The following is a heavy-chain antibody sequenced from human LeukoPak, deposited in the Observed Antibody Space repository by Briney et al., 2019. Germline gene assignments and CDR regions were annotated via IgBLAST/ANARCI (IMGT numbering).Heavy chain of an antibody. CDR1: GFTFSDYW. D-gene: IGHD6-19*01. CDR3: VTDVSGSLGD. J-gene: IGHJ4*02. Sequence: GGSLRLSCAASGFTFSDYWMNWVRQAPGKGLEWVANIKKDGSEKHYIDSVKGRFTISRDNAKNSLYLQMSSLRPEDTALYHCVTDVSGSLGDWGQGALVTVSS. CDR2: IKKDGSEK. V-gene: IGHV3-7*05.